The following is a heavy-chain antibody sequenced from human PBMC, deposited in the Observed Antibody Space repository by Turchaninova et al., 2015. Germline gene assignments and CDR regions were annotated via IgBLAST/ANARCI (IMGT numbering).Heavy chain of an antibody. CDR2: SSWNSGSI. CDR1: GFICNDKG. J-gene: IGHJ5*01. Sequence: EVQLVEFGGGWVQLGRGLRLSCAAFGFICNDKGRHWVRQAPGKGLEGVAGSSWNSGSIGYANSVKCRFTISRDNAKNSLFLQMNSLRAVDMALYYCVRDNDRDDDGWFDSWGQGTLVTVSS. CDR3: VRDNDRDDDGWFDS. D-gene: IGHD1-1*01. V-gene: IGHV3-9*03.